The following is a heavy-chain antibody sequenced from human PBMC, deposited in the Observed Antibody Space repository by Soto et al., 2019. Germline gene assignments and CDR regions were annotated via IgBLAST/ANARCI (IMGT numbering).Heavy chain of an antibody. V-gene: IGHV3-30*18. J-gene: IGHJ4*02. D-gene: IGHD6-19*01. CDR1: GFTFSSYG. CDR2: ISYDGSNK. Sequence: GGSLRLSCAASGFTFSSYGMHWVRQAPGKGLEWVAVISYDGSNKYYADSVKGRFTISRDNSKNTLYLQMNSLRAEDTAVYYCAKVPHEGGWPYYFDYWGQGTLVTVSS. CDR3: AKVPHEGGWPYYFDY.